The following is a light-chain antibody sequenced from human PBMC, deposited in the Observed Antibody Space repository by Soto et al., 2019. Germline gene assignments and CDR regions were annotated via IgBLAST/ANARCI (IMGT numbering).Light chain of an antibody. CDR1: SSNIGRNT. Sequence: QSVLTQPPSASGTPGQRVTISWSGSSSNIGRNTVNWYQQLPGTAPKLLIYSNNQRPSGVPDRFSGSKSGTSASLAISGLQSEDEADYYCAAWDDSLNGHVFGTGTKLTVL. J-gene: IGLJ1*01. CDR3: AAWDDSLNGHV. V-gene: IGLV1-44*01. CDR2: SNN.